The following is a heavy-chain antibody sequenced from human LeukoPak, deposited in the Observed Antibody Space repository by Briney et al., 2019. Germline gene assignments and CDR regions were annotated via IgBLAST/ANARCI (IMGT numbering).Heavy chain of an antibody. CDR2: IYSGGST. CDR1: GFTVSSNY. D-gene: IGHD6-13*01. V-gene: IGHV3-66*01. CDR3: ARSHSSSWLYYFEY. J-gene: IGHJ4*02. Sequence: GGSLRLSCAASGFTVSSNYMSWVRQAPGKWLEWVSVIYSGGSTQYADSVKGRFTISRDNSKKTLYLQMDRLRAEDTAVYYCARSHSSSWLYYFEYWGEGTLVTVSS.